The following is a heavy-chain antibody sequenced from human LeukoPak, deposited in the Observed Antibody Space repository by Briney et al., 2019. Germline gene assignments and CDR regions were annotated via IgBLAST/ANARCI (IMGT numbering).Heavy chain of an antibody. CDR3: ARGGGWLQLEYYFDY. V-gene: IGHV1-69*05. CDR1: GYTFTSYG. J-gene: IGHJ4*02. D-gene: IGHD5-24*01. CDR2: IIPIFGTA. Sequence: ASVKVSCKASGYTFTSYGISWVRQAPGQGLEWMGRIIPIFGTANYAQKFQGRVTITTDESTSTAYMELSSLRSEDTAVYYCARGGGWLQLEYYFDYWGQGTLVTAPS.